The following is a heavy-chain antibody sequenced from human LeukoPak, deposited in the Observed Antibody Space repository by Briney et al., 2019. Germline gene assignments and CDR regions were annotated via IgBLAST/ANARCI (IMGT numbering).Heavy chain of an antibody. CDR3: ARAPIAEDNWFDP. CDR2: ISSSSSYI. V-gene: IGHV3-21*01. D-gene: IGHD6-13*01. J-gene: IGHJ5*02. CDR1: GFTFSSYS. Sequence: GGSLRLSCAASGFTFSSYSTNWVRQAPGKGLEWVSSISSSSSYIYYADSVKGRFTISRDNAKNSLYLQMNSLRAEDTAVYYCARAPIAEDNWFDPWGQGTLVTVSS.